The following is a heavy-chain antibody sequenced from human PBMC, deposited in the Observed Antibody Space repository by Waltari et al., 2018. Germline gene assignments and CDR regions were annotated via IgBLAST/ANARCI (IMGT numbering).Heavy chain of an antibody. D-gene: IGHD3-10*01. CDR1: GFTFRSST. CDR3: ARTWGVASYFDY. V-gene: IGHV1-58*01. CDR2: IVVGSGNT. Sequence: QMQLVQSGPEVKKPGTSVKVSCKASGFTFRSSTVQWVRQARGQRLEWIGWIVVGSGNTNYAQKFQERVTITRDMSTSTAYMELSSLRSEDTAVYYCARTWGVASYFDYWGQGTLVTVSS. J-gene: IGHJ4*02.